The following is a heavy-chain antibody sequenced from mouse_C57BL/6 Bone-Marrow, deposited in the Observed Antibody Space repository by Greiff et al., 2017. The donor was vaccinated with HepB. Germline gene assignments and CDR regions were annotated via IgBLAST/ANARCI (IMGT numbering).Heavy chain of an antibody. V-gene: IGHV1-69*01. J-gene: IGHJ3*01. D-gene: IGHD2-2*01. CDR2: IDPSDSYT. Sequence: QVQLQQPGAELVMPGASVKLSCKASGYTFTSYWMHWVKQRPGQGLEWIGEIDPSDSYTNYNQKFKGKSTLTVDKSSSTAYMQLSSLTSEDSAVYYCARPGYDGACFAYWGQGTLFTVSA. CDR3: ARPGYDGACFAY. CDR1: GYTFTSYW.